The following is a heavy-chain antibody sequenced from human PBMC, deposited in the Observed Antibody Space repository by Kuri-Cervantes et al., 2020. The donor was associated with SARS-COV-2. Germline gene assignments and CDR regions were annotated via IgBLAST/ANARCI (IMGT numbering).Heavy chain of an antibody. V-gene: IGHV3-53*01. CDR1: GFIVSSNQ. D-gene: IGHD1-1*01. CDR3: ARGTSETWYGLDV. Sequence: GESLKISCAASGFIVSSNQMTWVRQAPGKGLEWVSVIYSGGRTEYEDSVKGRFSISRDTSKNTLHLQMNGLRADDTAVYYCARGTSETWYGLDVWGQGTTVTSSS. J-gene: IGHJ6*02. CDR2: IYSGGRT.